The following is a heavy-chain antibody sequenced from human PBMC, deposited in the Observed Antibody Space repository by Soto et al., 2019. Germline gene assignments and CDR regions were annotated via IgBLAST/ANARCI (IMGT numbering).Heavy chain of an antibody. CDR1: GFTFSSYS. CDR2: ISSSSSYI. V-gene: IGHV3-21*01. J-gene: IGHJ4*02. CDR3: ARANIVVVPAAAKWGIAAAGVIDY. Sequence: EVQLVESGGGLVKPGGSLRLSCAASGFTFSSYSMNWVRQAPGKGLEWVSSISSSSSYIYYADSVKGRFTISRDNAKNSLYLQMNSLRAEDTAVYYCARANIVVVPAAAKWGIAAAGVIDYWGQGTLVTVSS. D-gene: IGHD2-2*01.